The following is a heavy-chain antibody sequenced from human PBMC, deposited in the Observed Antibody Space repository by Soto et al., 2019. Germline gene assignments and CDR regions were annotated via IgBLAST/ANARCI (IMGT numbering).Heavy chain of an antibody. D-gene: IGHD3-22*01. CDR2: VDQDGGET. CDR1: GFTFSNYW. CDR3: ARTILLRYFDY. Sequence: GGSLRLSCGASGFTFSNYWMSWVRQAPGKGLEWVAFVDQDGGETHYAESVKGRFTVSRDNAKSLVLLEMESARVEDKAIYFCARTILLRYFDYWGQGTQVTVSS. J-gene: IGHJ4*02. V-gene: IGHV3-7*03.